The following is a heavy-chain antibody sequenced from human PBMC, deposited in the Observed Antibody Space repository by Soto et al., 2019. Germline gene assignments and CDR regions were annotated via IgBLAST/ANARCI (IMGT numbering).Heavy chain of an antibody. Sequence: ASVKVSCKASGYNFTTYAIYWVRRAPRQRLEWLGWINGGNDKTGYSQRFQGRLTITKKTSATTAFMELSNLRSEDTAVYYCARVGYFDSDGFPRTYDYWGQGTLVTVSS. J-gene: IGHJ4*02. V-gene: IGHV1-3*01. CDR1: GYNFTTYA. CDR2: INGGNDKT. D-gene: IGHD3-22*01. CDR3: ARVGYFDSDGFPRTYDY.